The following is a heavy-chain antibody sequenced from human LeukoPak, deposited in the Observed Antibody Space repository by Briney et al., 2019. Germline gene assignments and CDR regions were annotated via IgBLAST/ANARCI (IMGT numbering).Heavy chain of an antibody. CDR2: ICSSEDT. J-gene: IGHJ4*02. D-gene: IGHD6-19*01. V-gene: IGHV4-4*07. CDR3: ARIRRDSGDWYADDY. Sequence: SENLSLSCSVSDGSISSFCWSWIRQPAGKGLEWIGRICSSEDTNYNPSLKSRVTMSVDTSQNQFSLRLTSVTAADTAIYYCARIRRDSGDWYADDYWGQGTLVTVSS. CDR1: DGSISSFC.